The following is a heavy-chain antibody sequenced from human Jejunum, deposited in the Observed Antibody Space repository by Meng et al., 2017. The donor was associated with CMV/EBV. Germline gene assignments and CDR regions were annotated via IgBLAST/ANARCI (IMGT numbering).Heavy chain of an antibody. CDR3: ARGLEEYLGWEMGY. CDR1: GVALRSYW. CDR2: IDIDGRDI. Sequence: EVQLGEDGGCLVQAGGSLRLSCAVSGVALRSYWMHWVRQAPGKGLEWVSRIDIDGRDITYADSVKGRFTISRDTAKNMLYLEMNSLRVEDTAVYYCARGLEEYLGWEMGYWGQGTLVTVSS. D-gene: IGHD2/OR15-2a*01. J-gene: IGHJ4*02. V-gene: IGHV3-74*03.